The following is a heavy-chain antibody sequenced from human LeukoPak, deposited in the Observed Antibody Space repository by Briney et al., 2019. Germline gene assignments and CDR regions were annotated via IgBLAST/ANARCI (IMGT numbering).Heavy chain of an antibody. V-gene: IGHV1-2*02. D-gene: IGHD2-2*01. CDR1: GYTFTGYY. J-gene: IGHJ3*02. CDR2: INPNSGGT. CDR3: ARGAPAASDAFDI. Sequence: AASVKVSCKTSGYTFTGYYMHWVRQAPGQGLEWMGWINPNSGGTNYAQKFQGRVTMTRDTSISTAYMELSGLRSDDTAVYYCARGAPAASDAFDIWGQGTMVTVSS.